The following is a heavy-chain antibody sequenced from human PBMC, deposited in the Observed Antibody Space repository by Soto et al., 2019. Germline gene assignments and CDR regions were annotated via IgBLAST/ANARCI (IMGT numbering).Heavy chain of an antibody. D-gene: IGHD6-13*01. CDR1: GYTFTTYG. CDR3: ARATGSSRLHDLYY. V-gene: IGHV1-18*01. J-gene: IGHJ4*02. Sequence: ASVKVSCKTSGYTFTTYGVSWVRQAPGQGLEWMGWISPYTGNTNAQSLQGRVSMTTDTSTSTAYMELGSLRSDDTAIYYCARATGSSRLHDLYYRGKGTLVTVSS. CDR2: ISPYTGNT.